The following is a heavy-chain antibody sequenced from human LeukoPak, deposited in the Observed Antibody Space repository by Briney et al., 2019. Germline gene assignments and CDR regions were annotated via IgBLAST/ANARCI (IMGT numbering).Heavy chain of an antibody. J-gene: IGHJ4*02. CDR1: GFTFSSYE. D-gene: IGHD4-17*01. CDR2: ITNSGGST. CDR3: AKGYGGFDI. Sequence: GGSLRLSCAASGFTFSSYEMSWVRQAPGKGLEWVSSITNSGGSTYYAESLKGRFTTSRDNSKNTLYLQMNSLRVEDTAVYYCAKGYGGFDIWGQGTLVTVSS. V-gene: IGHV3-23*01.